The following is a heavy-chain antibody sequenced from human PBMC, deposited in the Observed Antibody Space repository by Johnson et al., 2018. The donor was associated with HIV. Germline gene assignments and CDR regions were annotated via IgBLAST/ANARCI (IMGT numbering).Heavy chain of an antibody. D-gene: IGHD6-19*01. Sequence: QEQLVESGGGVVQPGGSLRLSCAASGFTFRSYGMHWVRQAPGKGQEWVAFIRYDGSNKYYADSVKGRLTISRDTLKNTLYLQMNSLRAEDTAVYYSGKDRAVAGKVHDAFAILGQVTMVTVSS. CDR1: GFTFRSYG. J-gene: IGHJ3*02. CDR2: IRYDGSNK. CDR3: GKDRAVAGKVHDAFAI. V-gene: IGHV3-30*02.